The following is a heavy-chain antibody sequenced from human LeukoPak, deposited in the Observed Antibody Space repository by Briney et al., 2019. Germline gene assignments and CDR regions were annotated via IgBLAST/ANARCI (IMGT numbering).Heavy chain of an antibody. V-gene: IGHV4-34*01. Sequence: SETLSLTCAVYGESLSSYYWTWVRQPPGKGLEWIGEISHSGGANYSPSLKSRVTISLDTSKNQFSLRLTSVTAADTAVYYCARLTWDLPPGGLYYNYYIDVWDKGATVTVS. CDR1: GESLSSYY. CDR2: ISHSGGA. J-gene: IGHJ6*03. D-gene: IGHD1-26*01. CDR3: ARLTWDLPPGGLYYNYYIDV.